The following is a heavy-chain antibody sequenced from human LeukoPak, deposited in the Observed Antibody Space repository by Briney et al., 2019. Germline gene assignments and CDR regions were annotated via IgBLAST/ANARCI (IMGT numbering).Heavy chain of an antibody. CDR2: MNPNSGNT. J-gene: IGHJ6*02. Sequence: ASVKVSCKASGYTFTSYDINWVRQATGQGLEWMGWMNPNSGNTGYAQKFQGRVTMTRNTSISTAYMELSSLRSEDTAVYYCARYTGSQYYYGMDVWGQGTTVTVSS. D-gene: IGHD2-8*02. V-gene: IGHV1-8*01. CDR3: ARYTGSQYYYGMDV. CDR1: GYTFTSYD.